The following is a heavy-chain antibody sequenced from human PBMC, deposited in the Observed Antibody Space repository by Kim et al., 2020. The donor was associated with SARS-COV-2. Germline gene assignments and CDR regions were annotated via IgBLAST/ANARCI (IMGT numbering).Heavy chain of an antibody. CDR3: AREPIAVAGTSYYYYGMDV. Sequence: SRVTISVDTSKNQFSLKLSSVTAADTAVYYCAREPIAVAGTSYYYYGMDVWGQGTTVTVSS. J-gene: IGHJ6*02. D-gene: IGHD6-19*01. V-gene: IGHV4-39*07.